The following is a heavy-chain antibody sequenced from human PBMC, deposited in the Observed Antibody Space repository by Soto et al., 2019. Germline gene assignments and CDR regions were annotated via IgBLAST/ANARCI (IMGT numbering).Heavy chain of an antibody. Sequence: EVQLVESGGGLVKPGGSLRLSCAASGFTFSSYSMNWVRQAPGKGLEWVSSISSSSSYIYYADSVKGRFTISRDNAKNSLYLQMNSLRAEDTAVYYCARDGAVAGTFGYWGQGTLVTVSS. CDR2: ISSSSSYI. CDR1: GFTFSSYS. J-gene: IGHJ4*02. CDR3: ARDGAVAGTFGY. V-gene: IGHV3-21*01. D-gene: IGHD6-19*01.